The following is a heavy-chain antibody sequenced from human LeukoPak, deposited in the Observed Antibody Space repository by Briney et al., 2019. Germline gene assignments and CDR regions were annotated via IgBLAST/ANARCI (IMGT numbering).Heavy chain of an antibody. CDR2: ISSSSSYI. J-gene: IGHJ4*02. D-gene: IGHD1-26*01. CDR3: AKDAGYSGSYWRPFDY. CDR1: GFTFSSYS. Sequence: GGSLRLSCAASGFTFSSYSMNWVRQAPGKGLEWVSSISSSSSYIYYADSVKGRFTISRDNAKNSLYLQMNSLRAEDTAVYYCAKDAGYSGSYWRPFDYWGQGTLVTVSS. V-gene: IGHV3-21*04.